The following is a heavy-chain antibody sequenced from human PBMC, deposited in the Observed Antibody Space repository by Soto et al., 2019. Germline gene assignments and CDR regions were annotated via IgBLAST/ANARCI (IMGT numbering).Heavy chain of an antibody. CDR1: GGSISSGGYS. CDR3: ARDLDYDYVWGSYRTPNYLDV. D-gene: IGHD3-16*02. V-gene: IGHV4-30-2*01. Sequence: PSETLSLTCAVSGGSISSGGYSWSWIRQPPGKGLEWIGYIYHSGSTYYNPSLKSRVTISVDRSKNQFSLKLSSVTAADTAVYYCARDLDYDYVWGSYRTPNYLDVWGQGTTVTVSS. CDR2: IYHSGST. J-gene: IGHJ6*02.